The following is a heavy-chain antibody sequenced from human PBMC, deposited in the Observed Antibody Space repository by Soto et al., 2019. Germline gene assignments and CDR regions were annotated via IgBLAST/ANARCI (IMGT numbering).Heavy chain of an antibody. Sequence: EVQLLESGGGLVQPGGSLRLSCVGSGFFFSSYTMTWVRQAPGKGLEWVSSFSATSENTSYADSVRGRFTISRDNAKNTIFLQMNSLTAEDTAMYYCAKARDQQWVRLPFDYWGQGILVIVSS. D-gene: IGHD6-19*01. CDR1: GFFFSSYT. J-gene: IGHJ4*02. CDR2: FSATSENT. V-gene: IGHV3-23*01. CDR3: AKARDQQWVRLPFDY.